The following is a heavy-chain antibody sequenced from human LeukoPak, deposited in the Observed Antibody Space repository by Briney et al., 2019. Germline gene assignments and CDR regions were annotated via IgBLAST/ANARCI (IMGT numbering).Heavy chain of an antibody. Sequence: SETLSLTCTVSGGSFSSSDYYWGWIRQPPGKGLEWIGSIYYSGTTYYNPSLKSRVTISVDTSKKQFSLKLRSVTPADTAVYYCARHEWGITNAFDIWGQGTMVTVSS. CDR2: IYYSGTT. CDR3: ARHEWGITNAFDI. CDR1: GGSFSSSDYY. J-gene: IGHJ3*02. D-gene: IGHD1-14*01. V-gene: IGHV4-39*01.